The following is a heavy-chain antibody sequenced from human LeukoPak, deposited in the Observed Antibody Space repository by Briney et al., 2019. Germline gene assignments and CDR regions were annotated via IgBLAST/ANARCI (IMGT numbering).Heavy chain of an antibody. Sequence: PSETLSLTCTVSGGSISSYYWSWIRQPPGKGLEWVGYIYYCGSTNFNPSLKSRVTISVDTSKNQFSLKLSSVTAADTAVYYCARGEGYCSGGSCYNWFDPWGQGTLVTVSS. CDR3: ARGEGYCSGGSCYNWFDP. CDR1: GGSISSYY. V-gene: IGHV4-59*01. D-gene: IGHD2-15*01. CDR2: IYYCGST. J-gene: IGHJ5*02.